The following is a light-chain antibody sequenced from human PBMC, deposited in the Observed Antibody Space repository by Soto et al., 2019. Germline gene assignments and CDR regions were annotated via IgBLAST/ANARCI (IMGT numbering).Light chain of an antibody. CDR2: RNN. J-gene: IGLJ1*01. CDR1: SSNIGTNY. CDR3: AAWDDRLRGLYV. Sequence: QSALTQPPSASGTPGQRVTISCSGSSSNIGTNYVYWYQQLPGTAPKLLIYRNNQRPSGVPDRFSGSKSGTSASLAISGLRSEDEADYYCAAWDDRLRGLYVFXIGTKVTVL. V-gene: IGLV1-47*01.